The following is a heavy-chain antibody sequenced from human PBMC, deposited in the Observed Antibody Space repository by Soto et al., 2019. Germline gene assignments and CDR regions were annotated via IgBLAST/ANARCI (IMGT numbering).Heavy chain of an antibody. CDR3: ARGTAIVLMVYANYGMDV. CDR1: GYTFTGYY. D-gene: IGHD2-8*01. V-gene: IGHV1-2*04. Sequence: GASVKVSCKASGYTFTGYYMHWVRQAPGQGLEWMGWINPNSGGTNYAQKFQGWVTMTRDTSISTAYMELSRLRSDDTAVYYCARGTAIVLMVYANYGMDVWGQGTTVTVSS. J-gene: IGHJ6*02. CDR2: INPNSGGT.